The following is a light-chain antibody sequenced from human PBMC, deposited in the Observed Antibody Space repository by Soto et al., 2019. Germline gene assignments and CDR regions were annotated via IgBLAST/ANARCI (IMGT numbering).Light chain of an antibody. CDR3: QQYNNWPPDRT. CDR1: QSVSSN. CDR2: GAS. J-gene: IGKJ1*01. Sequence: IVMTQSPATLSVSPGERATLSCRASQSVSSNLAWYQQKPGQAPRLLIYGASTRATGIPARFSGSGSGTEFTLTISSLQSEDFEIYFCQQYNNWPPDRTFGQGTKVEIK. V-gene: IGKV3-15*01.